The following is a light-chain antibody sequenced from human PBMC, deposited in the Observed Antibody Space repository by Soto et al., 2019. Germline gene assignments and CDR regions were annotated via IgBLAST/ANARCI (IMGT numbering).Light chain of an antibody. V-gene: IGLV6-57*04. CDR2: EDN. J-gene: IGLJ2*01. CDR3: QSYDSSNHV. CDR1: SGSIASNY. Sequence: NFMLTQPHSVSESPGKTVTISCTRSSGSIASNYVQWYQQRPGSAPTTVIYEDNQRPSGVPDRFSGSIDSSSNSASLTISGLKTEDEADYHCQSYDSSNHVSGGGTKLTVL.